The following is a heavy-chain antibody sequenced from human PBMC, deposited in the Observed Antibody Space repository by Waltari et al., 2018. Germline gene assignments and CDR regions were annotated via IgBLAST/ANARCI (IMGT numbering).Heavy chain of an antibody. D-gene: IGHD3-10*01. CDR1: GYTFTGYY. CDR2: INPNRGGT. V-gene: IGHV1-2*06. CDR3: ARLANYAYGSGADY. J-gene: IGHJ4*02. Sequence: QVQLVQSGAEVKKPGASVKVSCKASGYTFTGYYMHWVRPAPGQGLEWMGRINPNRGGTNYAQKFQGRVTMTRDTSISTAYMELSRLRSDDTAVYYCARLANYAYGSGADYWGQGTLVTVSS.